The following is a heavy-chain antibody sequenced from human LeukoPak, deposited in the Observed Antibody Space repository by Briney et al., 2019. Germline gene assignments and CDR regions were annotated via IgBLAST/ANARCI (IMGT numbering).Heavy chain of an antibody. Sequence: SETLSLTCAVYGGSFSGYYWSWIRQPPGKGLEWMGEINHSGSTNYNPSLKSRVTISVDTSKNQFSLNLSSVTAADTAVYYCARRIWYHDILTAYNIWGQGTPVTVSS. CDR3: ARRIWYHDILTAYNI. D-gene: IGHD3-9*01. J-gene: IGHJ4*02. CDR1: GGSFSGYY. CDR2: INHSGST. V-gene: IGHV4-34*01.